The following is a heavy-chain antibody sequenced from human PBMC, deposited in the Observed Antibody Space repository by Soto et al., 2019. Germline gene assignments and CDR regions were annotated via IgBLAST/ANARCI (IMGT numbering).Heavy chain of an antibody. Sequence: GGSLRLSCAASGFTFSDYYMSWIRQAPGKGLEWVSYISSSGTTIYYADSVKGRFTISRDNAKNSQYLQMNSLRAEDTAVYYCARAKGHDYYDSSGYYWFDYWGQGTLVTVSS. D-gene: IGHD3-22*01. CDR1: GFTFSDYY. CDR3: ARAKGHDYYDSSGYYWFDY. J-gene: IGHJ4*02. V-gene: IGHV3-11*01. CDR2: ISSSGTTI.